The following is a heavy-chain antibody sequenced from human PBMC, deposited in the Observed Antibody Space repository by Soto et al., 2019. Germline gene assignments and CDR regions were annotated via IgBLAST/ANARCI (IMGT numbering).Heavy chain of an antibody. CDR3: SRSSGGNFGIIIEASNWFDP. Sequence: ASVKVSCKGPGDTFTSYYLNWVRQAHGQGLEWMGGMNPNGGSTKYAQKFQGRVTMTRDTSRSTASMELRSLRSNDPAIYYCSRSSGGNFGIIIEASNWFDPWGQGTLVTVSS. V-gene: IGHV1-46*01. CDR2: MNPNGGST. J-gene: IGHJ5*02. D-gene: IGHD3-10*01. CDR1: GDTFTSYY.